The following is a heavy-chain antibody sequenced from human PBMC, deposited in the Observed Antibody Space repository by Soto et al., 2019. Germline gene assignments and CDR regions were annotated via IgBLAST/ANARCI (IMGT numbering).Heavy chain of an antibody. Sequence: QVQLQESGPGLVKPLGTLSLNCTVSGGSMSSSNCWNWVRQPPGKGLEWIGEAHLSGRTHYNPSLKSRVTISVDTSKNQFSMKLRSVTAADTAVYYCARSEATVLDYWGQGTLVTVSS. D-gene: IGHD4-17*01. J-gene: IGHJ4*02. CDR2: AHLSGRT. V-gene: IGHV4-4*02. CDR1: GGSMSSSNC. CDR3: ARSEATVLDY.